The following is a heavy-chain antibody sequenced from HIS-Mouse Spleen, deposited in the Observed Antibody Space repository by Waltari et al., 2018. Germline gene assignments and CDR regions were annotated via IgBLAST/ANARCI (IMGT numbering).Heavy chain of an antibody. Sequence: EVQLVESGGGLVQPGRSLRLSCAASGFTFDDYAMHWVRQAPGQGLECVSGISWNSGSIGYADSVKGRFTISRDNAKNSLYLQMNSLRAEDTALYYCAKEKAGSFDYWGQGTLVTVSS. CDR2: ISWNSGSI. D-gene: IGHD6-13*01. CDR3: AKEKAGSFDY. J-gene: IGHJ4*02. CDR1: GFTFDDYA. V-gene: IGHV3-9*01.